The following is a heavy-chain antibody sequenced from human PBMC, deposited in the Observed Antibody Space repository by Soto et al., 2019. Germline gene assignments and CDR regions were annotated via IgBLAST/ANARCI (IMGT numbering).Heavy chain of an antibody. CDR1: GFAFSTYA. J-gene: IGHJ4*01. CDR2: ISISDGSI. Sequence: PGGSLRLSCAASGFAFSTYAYHWVRQAPGEGLEWVAGISISDGSIDYADSVKGRFTISRDNSKSTLYLQLNSLRAEDSAVDYCASRACSWRHFDYLGQGTVVAVSS. V-gene: IGHV3-23*01. CDR3: ASRACSWRHFDY. D-gene: IGHD6-19*01.